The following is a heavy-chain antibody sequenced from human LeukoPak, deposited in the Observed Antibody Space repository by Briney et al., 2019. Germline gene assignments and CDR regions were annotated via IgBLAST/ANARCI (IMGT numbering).Heavy chain of an antibody. CDR1: GFTFNSYG. D-gene: IGHD4-17*01. CDR2: ISYDGSNK. CDR3: AKYTTTVKDAFDI. V-gene: IGHV3-30*18. J-gene: IGHJ3*02. Sequence: GGSLRLSCAASGFTFNSYGMHWVRQAPGKGLEWVAVISYDGSNKYYADSVKGRFTISRDNSKNTLYLQMNSLRVEDTAVYYCAKYTTTVKDAFDIWGQGTMVTVSS.